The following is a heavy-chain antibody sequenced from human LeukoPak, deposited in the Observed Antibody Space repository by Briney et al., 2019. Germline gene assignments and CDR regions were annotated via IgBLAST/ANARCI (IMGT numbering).Heavy chain of an antibody. CDR1: GFTFSSYA. CDR3: ARDQHYERVPVKYSSGWLVGSNTDY. CDR2: ISYDGSNK. V-gene: IGHV3-30-3*01. Sequence: GGSLRLSCAASGFTFSSYAMHWVRQAPGKGLEWVAVISYDGSNKYYADSVKGRFTISRDNSKNTLYLQMNSLRAEDTAVYYCARDQHYERVPVKYSSGWLVGSNTDYWGQGTLVTVSS. J-gene: IGHJ4*02. D-gene: IGHD6-19*01.